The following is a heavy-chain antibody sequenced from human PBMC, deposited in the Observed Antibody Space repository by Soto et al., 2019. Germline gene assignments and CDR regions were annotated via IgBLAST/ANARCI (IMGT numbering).Heavy chain of an antibody. CDR3: ARASKDIVVVPAAIAYYYGMDV. D-gene: IGHD2-2*01. CDR1: GGTFSSYA. Sequence: QVQLVQSGAEVKKPGSSVKVSCKASGGTFSSYAISWVRQAPGQGLEWMGGILPIFGTANYAQKFQGRVTITADESTSTAYMELSSLRSEDTAVYYCARASKDIVVVPAAIAYYYGMDVWGQGTTVTVSS. V-gene: IGHV1-69*01. J-gene: IGHJ6*02. CDR2: ILPIFGTA.